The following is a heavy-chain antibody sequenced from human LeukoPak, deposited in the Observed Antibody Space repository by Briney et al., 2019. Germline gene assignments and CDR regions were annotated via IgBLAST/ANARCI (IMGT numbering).Heavy chain of an antibody. Sequence: ETLSLTCALSGGSLTGYYCSCVRQPPGKGLEWSWKINHSENTNYTPSLQSRVTISVDTSKNQFSLKLSSVTAADTAVYYCARTLRYFDWLSPFDYWGQGTLVTVSS. CDR2: INHSENT. J-gene: IGHJ4*02. V-gene: IGHV4-34*01. CDR1: GGSLTGYY. CDR3: ARTLRYFDWLSPFDY. D-gene: IGHD3-9*01.